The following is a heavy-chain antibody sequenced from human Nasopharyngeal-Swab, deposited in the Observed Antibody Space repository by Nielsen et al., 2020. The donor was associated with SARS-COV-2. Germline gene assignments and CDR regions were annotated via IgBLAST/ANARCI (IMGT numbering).Heavy chain of an antibody. CDR2: IYYSGST. CDR3: ARDLGGYDILTGYHHYYYYMDV. V-gene: IGHV4-59*01. J-gene: IGHJ6*03. D-gene: IGHD3-9*01. Sequence: WIRQPAGTGLEWSGNIYYSGSTKYNPSLKSRVTISVDTSKNQFSLKLSSVTGADTAVYYCARDLGGYDILTGYHHYYYYMDVWGKGTTVTVSS.